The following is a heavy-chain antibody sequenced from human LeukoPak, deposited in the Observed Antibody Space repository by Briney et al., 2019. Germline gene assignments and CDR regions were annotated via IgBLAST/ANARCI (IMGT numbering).Heavy chain of an antibody. D-gene: IGHD3-10*01. V-gene: IGHV4-39*07. CDR1: GGSISSSSYY. CDR2: IYYSGST. Sequence: PSETLSLTCTVSGGSISSSSYYWGWIRQPPGKGLEWIGSIYYSGSTYYNPSLKSRVTISVDTSKNQFSLKLSSVTAADTAVYYCARDCVLWFDSNWFDPWGQGTLVTVSS. CDR3: ARDCVLWFDSNWFDP. J-gene: IGHJ5*02.